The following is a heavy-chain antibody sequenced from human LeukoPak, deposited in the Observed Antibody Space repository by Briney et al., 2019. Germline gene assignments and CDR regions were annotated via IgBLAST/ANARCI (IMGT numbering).Heavy chain of an antibody. V-gene: IGHV3-21*01. J-gene: IGHJ4*02. CDR2: ISSSSSYI. Sequence: GGSLRLSCAASGFTFSSYSMNWVRQAPGKGLEWVSSISSSSSYIYYADSVKGRFTISRDNAQNSLYLQMNSLRAEDTAVYYCATDSYSSSWGFDYWGQGTLVTVSS. CDR1: GFTFSSYS. D-gene: IGHD6-13*01. CDR3: ATDSYSSSWGFDY.